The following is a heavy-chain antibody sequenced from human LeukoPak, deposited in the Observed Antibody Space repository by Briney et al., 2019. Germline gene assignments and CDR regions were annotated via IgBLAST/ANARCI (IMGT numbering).Heavy chain of an antibody. D-gene: IGHD3-10*01. V-gene: IGHV1-2*02. J-gene: IGHJ6*03. CDR2: INPNSGGT. Sequence: ASVKVSCKASGYTFTGYYMHWVRQAPGQGLDWMGWINPNSGGTNYAQKFQGRVTMTRDTSISTAYMELSRLRSDDTAVYYCARDYYYGSGSYYNVLIYYYYYMDVWGKGTTVTVSS. CDR1: GYTFTGYY. CDR3: ARDYYYGSGSYYNVLIYYYYYMDV.